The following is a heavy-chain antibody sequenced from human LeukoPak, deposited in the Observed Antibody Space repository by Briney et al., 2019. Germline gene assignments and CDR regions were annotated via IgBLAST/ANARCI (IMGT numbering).Heavy chain of an antibody. CDR3: ARGEYCSGGSCYPENDAFDI. Sequence: GASVKVSCKASGYTFTSYAMHWVRQAPGQRLEWMGWINAGNGNTKYSQKFQGRVTITRDTSASTAYMELSSLGSEDTAVYYCARGEYCSGGSCYPENDAFDIWGQGTMVTVSS. D-gene: IGHD2-15*01. CDR2: INAGNGNT. V-gene: IGHV1-3*01. J-gene: IGHJ3*02. CDR1: GYTFTSYA.